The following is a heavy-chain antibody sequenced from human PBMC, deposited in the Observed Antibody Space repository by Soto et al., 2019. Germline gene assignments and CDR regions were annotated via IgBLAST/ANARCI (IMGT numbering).Heavy chain of an antibody. J-gene: IGHJ4*02. D-gene: IGHD1-7*01. CDR2: ITSSGDTT. CDR3: CGGYHRNYSYYFDN. Sequence: GGSLRLSCAASGFTFSSHAIGWVRQAPGKGLEWVSAITSSGDTTFYADSVRGRFSISRDNSRSTLYLQMNSLRAEDTALYFCCGGYHRNYSYYFDNWGQGTQVTVSS. V-gene: IGHV3-23*01. CDR1: GFTFSSHA.